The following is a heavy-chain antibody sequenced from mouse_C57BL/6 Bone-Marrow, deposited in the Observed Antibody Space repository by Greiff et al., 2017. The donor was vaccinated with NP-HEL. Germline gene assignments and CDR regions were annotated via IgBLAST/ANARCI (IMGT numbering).Heavy chain of an antibody. CDR3: ARSYYYGSSPWYFDV. CDR2: IDPANGNT. CDR1: GFNIKNTY. D-gene: IGHD1-1*01. Sequence: EVQLQQSVAELVRPGASVKLSCTASGFNIKNTYMHWVKQRPEQGLEWIGRIDPANGNTKYAPKFQGKATITADTSSNTAYLQLSSLTSEDTAIYYCARSYYYGSSPWYFDVWGTGTTVTVSS. J-gene: IGHJ1*03. V-gene: IGHV14-3*01.